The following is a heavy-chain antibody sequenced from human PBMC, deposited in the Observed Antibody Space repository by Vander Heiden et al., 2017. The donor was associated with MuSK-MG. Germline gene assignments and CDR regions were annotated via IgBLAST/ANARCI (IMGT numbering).Heavy chain of an antibody. CDR3: AREDRVATKPFDY. V-gene: IGHV1-69*04. J-gene: IGHJ4*02. Sequence: QVQLVQSGAEVKKPGSSVKVSCKASGGTFSSYAISWVRQAPGQGLEWMGRIIPILGIANYAQKFQGRVTITADKSTSTAYMEMRRMRSEDTAVYYCAREDRVATKPFDYWGQGTLVTVSS. CDR2: IIPILGIA. CDR1: GGTFSSYA. D-gene: IGHD5-12*01.